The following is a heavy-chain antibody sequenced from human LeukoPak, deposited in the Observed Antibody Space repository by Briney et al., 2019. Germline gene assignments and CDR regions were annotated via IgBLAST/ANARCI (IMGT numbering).Heavy chain of an antibody. V-gene: IGHV3-21*01. CDR1: GFTFSSYN. D-gene: IGHD5-18*01. J-gene: IGHJ4*02. CDR3: ARDLHSYGYVEYYFDQ. Sequence: GGSLRLSCAASGFTFSSYNMNWVRQAPGKGLEWVSSISSSSAYIYYADSVKGRFTISRDNAKNSLYLQMNSLRAEDTAVYFCARDLHSYGYVEYYFDQWGQGTLVTVSS. CDR2: ISSSSAYI.